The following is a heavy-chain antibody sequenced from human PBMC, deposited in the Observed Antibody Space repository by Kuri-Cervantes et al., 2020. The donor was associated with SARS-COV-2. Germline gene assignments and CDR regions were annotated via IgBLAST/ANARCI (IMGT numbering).Heavy chain of an antibody. D-gene: IGHD3-10*01. CDR1: GYTFTGYY. CDR2: INPNSSGT. Sequence: ASVKVSCKASGYTFTGYYMHWVRQAPGQGLEWMGWINPNSSGTDYAQKFQGWVTMTRDTSISTAYMELSGLRSDDTAVYYCARASVRGIIITYHSYGMDVWGQGTTVTVSS. CDR3: ARASVRGIIITYHSYGMDV. J-gene: IGHJ6*02. V-gene: IGHV1-2*04.